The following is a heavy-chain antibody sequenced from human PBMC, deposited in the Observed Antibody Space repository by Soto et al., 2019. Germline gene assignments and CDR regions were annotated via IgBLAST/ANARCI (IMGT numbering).Heavy chain of an antibody. D-gene: IGHD2-21*02. J-gene: IGHJ5*02. CDR1: GYSFTSYW. CDR3: ARRAYCGGDCYSETSFNWFDP. CDR2: IYLGDSDT. V-gene: IGHV5-51*01. Sequence: PGESLKISCKGSGYSFTSYWIGWVRQMPGKGLEWMGIIYLGDSDTRYSPSFQGQVTISADKSISTAYLQWSSLKASDTAMYYCARRAYCGGDCYSETSFNWFDPWGQGTLVTVSS.